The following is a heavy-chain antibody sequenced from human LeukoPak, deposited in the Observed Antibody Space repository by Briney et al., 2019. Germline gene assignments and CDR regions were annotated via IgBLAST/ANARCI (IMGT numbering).Heavy chain of an antibody. J-gene: IGHJ4*02. V-gene: IGHV3-15*01. D-gene: IGHD5-12*01. Sequence: PGGSLRLSCAASGFTFSNAWMSWVRQAPGKGLEWVGRIKSKTGGGTTDYAAPVKDRFTFSRDDSKNTLYLQMNNLQTEDTAVYYCTTSLSGYDFLFDYWGQGTLVTVSS. CDR1: GFTFSNAW. CDR2: IKSKTGGGTT. CDR3: TTSLSGYDFLFDY.